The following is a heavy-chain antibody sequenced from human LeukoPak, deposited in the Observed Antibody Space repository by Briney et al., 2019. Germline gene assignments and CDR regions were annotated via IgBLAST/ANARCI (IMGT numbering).Heavy chain of an antibody. Sequence: PGGSLRLSCAASGFTFSSYAMHWVRQASGKGLEWVGRIRSKANTYATAYGASVKGRFTISRDDSKNMAYLQMNSLKTEDTAVYFCTSHDYGDYITFDIWGQGTMVTVSS. CDR3: TSHDYGDYITFDI. V-gene: IGHV3-73*01. CDR1: GFTFSSYA. D-gene: IGHD4-17*01. CDR2: IRSKANTYAT. J-gene: IGHJ3*02.